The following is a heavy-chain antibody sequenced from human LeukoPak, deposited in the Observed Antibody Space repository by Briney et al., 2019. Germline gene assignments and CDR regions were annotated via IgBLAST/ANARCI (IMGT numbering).Heavy chain of an antibody. CDR1: GFTFSSYS. V-gene: IGHV3-21*01. D-gene: IGHD6-13*01. CDR2: ISSSSSYI. CDR3: ARVHHSSSWGTDDC. Sequence: GGSLRLSCAAPGFTFSSYSMNWVRQAPGKGLEWVSSISSSSSYIYYADSVKGRFTISRDNAKNSLYLQMNSLRAEDTAVYYCARVHHSSSWGTDDCWGQGTLVTVSS. J-gene: IGHJ4*02.